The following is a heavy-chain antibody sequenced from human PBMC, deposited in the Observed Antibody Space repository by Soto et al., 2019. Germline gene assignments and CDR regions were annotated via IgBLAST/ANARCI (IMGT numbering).Heavy chain of an antibody. CDR3: ARGGYYYYYGMDV. Sequence: SETLSLTCTVSSGSISSGGYYWSWIRQHPGKGLEWIGYIYYSGSTYYNPSLKSRVTISVDTSKSQFSLKLSSVTAADTAVYYCARGGYYYYYGMDVWGQGTTVTVSS. CDR2: IYYSGST. CDR1: SGSISSGGYY. J-gene: IGHJ6*02. V-gene: IGHV4-31*03.